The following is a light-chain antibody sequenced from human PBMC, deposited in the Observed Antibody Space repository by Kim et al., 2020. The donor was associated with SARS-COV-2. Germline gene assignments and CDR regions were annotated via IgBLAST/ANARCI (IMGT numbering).Light chain of an antibody. J-gene: IGLJ1*01. CDR1: SSYVGGYNH. Sequence: GQSVTISCTGTSSYVGGYNHVSWYQQHPGKAPKLMIYDVIKRPSGVSNRFSGSKSGNTASLTISGLQAEDEADYYCSSYTSSSTYVFGTGTKVTVL. CDR3: SSYTSSSTYV. V-gene: IGLV2-14*04. CDR2: DVI.